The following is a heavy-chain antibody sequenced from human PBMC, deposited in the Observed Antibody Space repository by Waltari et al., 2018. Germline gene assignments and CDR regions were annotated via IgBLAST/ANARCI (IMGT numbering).Heavy chain of an antibody. D-gene: IGHD6-19*01. CDR1: GGSISSYY. Sequence: QVQLQELGPGLVKPSETLSLTCTVSGGSISSYYWSWIRQPPGKGLEWIGYIYYSGSTNYNPSLKSRVTISVDTSKNQFSRKLSSVTAADTAVYYCAREMIGAVAGMPLDYWGQGTLVTVSS. J-gene: IGHJ4*02. V-gene: IGHV4-59*01. CDR3: AREMIGAVAGMPLDY. CDR2: IYYSGST.